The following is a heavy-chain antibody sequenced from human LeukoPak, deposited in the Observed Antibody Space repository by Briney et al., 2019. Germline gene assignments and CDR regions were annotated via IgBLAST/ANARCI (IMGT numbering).Heavy chain of an antibody. J-gene: IGHJ4*02. CDR1: DGSLSRAVYY. CDR3: PRGAEYSSSPFDY. D-gene: IGHD6-6*01. V-gene: IGHV4-31*03. Sequence: SETLSLTCTASDGSLSRAVYYWSWIRHHPGKGLEWIGKIYYSGSTYYNPSLQSRATISVDRSKNQFSLKLTSVTAADTAVYYCPRGAEYSSSPFDYWGQGSLVTVSS. CDR2: IYYSGST.